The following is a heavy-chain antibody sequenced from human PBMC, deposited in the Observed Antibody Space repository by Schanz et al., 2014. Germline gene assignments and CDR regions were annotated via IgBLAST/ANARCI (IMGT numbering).Heavy chain of an antibody. CDR1: GYTFTSYA. D-gene: IGHD2-2*01. Sequence: QVQLVQSGAEVKKPGASVKVSCKASGYTFTSYAISWVRQAPGQGLEWMGRISAYTNNTNYAQKVQGRVTMTTDTSTGTAYMELRSLRSDDTAVYYCARDRRRYCSTASCLHDNWFDPWGQGTLVIVSS. J-gene: IGHJ5*02. CDR2: ISAYTNNT. V-gene: IGHV1-18*01. CDR3: ARDRRRYCSTASCLHDNWFDP.